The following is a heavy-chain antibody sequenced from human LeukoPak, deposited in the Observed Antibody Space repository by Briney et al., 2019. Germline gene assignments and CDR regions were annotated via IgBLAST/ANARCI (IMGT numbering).Heavy chain of an antibody. CDR1: GGSISSYY. CDR2: IYYSGST. D-gene: IGHD5-12*01. CDR3: ARGLYSGYPY. J-gene: IGHJ4*02. V-gene: IGHV4-59*12. Sequence: PSETLSLTCTVSGGSISSYYWSWIRQPPGKGLEWIGYIYYSGSTNYNPSLKSRVTISVDTSKNQFSLKLSSVTAADTAVYYCARGLYSGYPYWGQGTLVTVSS.